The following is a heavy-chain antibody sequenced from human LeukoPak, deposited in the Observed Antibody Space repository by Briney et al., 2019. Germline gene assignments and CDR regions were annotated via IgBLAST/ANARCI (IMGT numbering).Heavy chain of an antibody. CDR2: IYSLGDT. CDR1: GFIVSDNC. D-gene: IGHD3-22*01. J-gene: IGHJ4*02. CDR3: AKGNGNYYDSSGYYYSFDY. Sequence: GGSLRLSCTASGFIVSDNCMSWVRQAPGKGLEWVSLIYSLGDTYYADSVKGRFTISRDNSKNTLYQQMNSLRAEDTAVYYCAKGNGNYYDSSGYYYSFDYWGQGTLVTVSS. V-gene: IGHV3-53*01.